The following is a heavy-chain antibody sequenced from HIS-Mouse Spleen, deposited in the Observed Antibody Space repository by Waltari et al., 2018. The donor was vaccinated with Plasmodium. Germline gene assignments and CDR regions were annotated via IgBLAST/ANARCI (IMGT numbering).Heavy chain of an antibody. CDR2: ICTAGDT. D-gene: IGHD1-1*01. J-gene: IGHJ3*02. CDR1: GSTFSSYW. CDR3: ARGRWNHAFDI. Sequence: EVQLVESGGGLVQPGGSLRLSCAAPGSTFSSYWMSWVRQAPGKGLEWVSAICTAGDTYYPGSVKGRFTISRENAKNSLDLQMNSLRAGDTAVYYCARGRWNHAFDIWGQGTMVTVSS. V-gene: IGHV3-13*01.